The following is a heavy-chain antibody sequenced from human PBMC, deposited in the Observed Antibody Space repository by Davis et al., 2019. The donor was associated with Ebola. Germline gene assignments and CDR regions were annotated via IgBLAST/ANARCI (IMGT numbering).Heavy chain of an antibody. CDR2: IRQDGSEK. CDR1: GFTFSSDW. D-gene: IGHD1-26*01. J-gene: IGHJ5*02. Sequence: GGSLRLSCAASGFTFSSDWMSWVRQAPGKGLEWVANIRQDGSEKYYVDSVKGRFTISRDNSKNTLYLQMNSLRAEDTAVYYCARVRYSGSYHNWFDPWGQGTLVTVSS. CDR3: ARVRYSGSYHNWFDP. V-gene: IGHV3-7*01.